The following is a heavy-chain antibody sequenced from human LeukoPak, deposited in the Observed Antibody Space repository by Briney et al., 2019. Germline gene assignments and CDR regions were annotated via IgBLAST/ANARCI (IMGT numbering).Heavy chain of an antibody. D-gene: IGHD2-15*01. CDR1: GGSISSYR. V-gene: IGHV4-59*08. Sequence: SETLSLTCTVSGGSISSYRWSWIRQPPGKGLEWIGYISHTESTNYSPSLKSRVTMLVDTSTNQFSLKLSSVTAADTAVYYCARHITDYSYFDYWGQGALVTVSS. CDR3: ARHITDYSYFDY. J-gene: IGHJ4*02. CDR2: ISHTEST.